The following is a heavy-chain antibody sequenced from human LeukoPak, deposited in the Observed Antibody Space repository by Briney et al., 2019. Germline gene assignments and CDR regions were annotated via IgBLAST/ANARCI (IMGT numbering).Heavy chain of an antibody. CDR1: GYTFTSYY. CDR3: ARRGILTGYMFDY. V-gene: IGHV1-46*03. D-gene: IGHD3-9*01. CDR2: INPSGGST. Sequence: GASVKVSCKASGYTFTSYYTHWVRQAPGQGLEWMGIINPSGGSTTYAQKFQGRVTMTSDTSTSTVYMELSSLRSDDTAVYYCARRGILTGYMFDYWGQGTLVTVSS. J-gene: IGHJ4*02.